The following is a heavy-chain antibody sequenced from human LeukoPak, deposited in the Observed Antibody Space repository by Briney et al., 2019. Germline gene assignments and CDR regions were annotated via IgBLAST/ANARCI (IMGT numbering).Heavy chain of an antibody. CDR2: IHYSGGT. CDR3: ARHTSGSSLDY. V-gene: IGHV4-39*01. J-gene: IGHJ4*02. D-gene: IGHD6-6*01. Sequence: SETLSLTCSVSGGSISSSSSYWAWIRRPPGKGLEWIATIHYSGGTNYNPSLKSRVTISVDASKNQFSLKLSSVTAADTAVYYCARHTSGSSLDYWGQGILVTVSS. CDR1: GGSISSSSSY.